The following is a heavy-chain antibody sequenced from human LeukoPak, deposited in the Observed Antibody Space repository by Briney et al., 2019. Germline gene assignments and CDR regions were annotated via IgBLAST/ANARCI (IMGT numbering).Heavy chain of an antibody. J-gene: IGHJ4*02. CDR3: ARTVAVAGKGPNTLRGPYYFDY. Sequence: ASVKVSCKPSGYTFTSYYMHWVRQAPGQGLEWMGIINPSGGSTSYAQKFQGRVTMTRDMSTSTVYMELSSLRSEDTAVYYCARTVAVAGKGPNTLRGPYYFDYWGQGTLVTVSS. CDR1: GYTFTSYY. CDR2: INPSGGST. V-gene: IGHV1-46*01. D-gene: IGHD6-19*01.